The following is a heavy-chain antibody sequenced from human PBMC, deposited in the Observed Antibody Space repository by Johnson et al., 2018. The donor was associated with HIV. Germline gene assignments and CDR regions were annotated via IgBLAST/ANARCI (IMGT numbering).Heavy chain of an antibody. Sequence: VQLVESGGGVVQPGGSLRLSCAASGFTVSSNYMSWVRQAPGKGLEWVSVIYSGGSTYYADSVKGRLTISRDNSKNTLYLQMNSLRAEDTAVYYCAKLLVDTIMEEHDAFDIWGQGTMVTVSS. CDR3: AKLLVDTIMEEHDAFDI. CDR1: GFTVSSNY. V-gene: IGHV3-66*02. D-gene: IGHD5-18*01. CDR2: IYSGGST. J-gene: IGHJ3*02.